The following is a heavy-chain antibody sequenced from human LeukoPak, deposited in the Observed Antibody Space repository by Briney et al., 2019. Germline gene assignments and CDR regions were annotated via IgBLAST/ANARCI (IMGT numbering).Heavy chain of an antibody. V-gene: IGHV4-59*08. CDR1: GGSISSYY. D-gene: IGHD2-2*01. J-gene: IGHJ4*02. CDR2: IYYSGST. CDR3: ARLGIGVVPSAMLGDYYFDY. Sequence: PSETLSLTCTVSGGSISSYYWSWIRQPPGKGLEWIGYIYYSGSTNYNPSLKSRVTISVDTSKNQFSLKLTSVTAAGTAVYYCARLGIGVVPSAMLGDYYFDYWGQGTLVTVSS.